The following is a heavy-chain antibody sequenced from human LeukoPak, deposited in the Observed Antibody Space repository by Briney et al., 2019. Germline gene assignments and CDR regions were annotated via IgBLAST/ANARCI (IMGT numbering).Heavy chain of an antibody. J-gene: IGHJ4*02. D-gene: IGHD5-12*01. CDR2: ISGSGGST. V-gene: IGHV3-23*01. Sequence: GGTLRLSCAASGFTFGNYGMSWVRQAPGKGLEWVSAISGSGGSTYYADSVKGRFTISRDNSKNTLYLQMNSLRAEDTAVYYCASSGYAGHFDYWGQGTLVTVSS. CDR3: ASSGYAGHFDY. CDR1: GFTFGNYG.